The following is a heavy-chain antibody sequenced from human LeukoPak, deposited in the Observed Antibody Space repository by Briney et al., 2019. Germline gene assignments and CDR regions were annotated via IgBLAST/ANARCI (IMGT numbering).Heavy chain of an antibody. CDR2: FYSGGIR. V-gene: IGHV3-66*02. D-gene: IGHD2-8*01. Sequence: GGSPRLSCADPKFTVSSNYMRWVRQAPGKGLDWVSVFYSGGIRYYAGSVQGRFTISRDNSKNTLYLQMNYLLPEDTAVYYCASGDCTNGICPDYWGQGIQVTVSS. CDR1: KFTVSSNY. J-gene: IGHJ4*02. CDR3: ASGDCTNGICPDY.